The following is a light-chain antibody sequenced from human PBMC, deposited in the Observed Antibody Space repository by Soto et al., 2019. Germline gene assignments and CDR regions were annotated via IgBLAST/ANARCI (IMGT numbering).Light chain of an antibody. CDR3: QHGYVAPYN. V-gene: IGKV1-5*01. J-gene: IGKJ2*01. Sequence: IQMTQSPSTLSASIGDRVTITCRARQSIRTWLAWYQQKPGKAPKLLIYSASSLHSGVPSRFTGSGSETDFTLTIRSLQPEDFATYYCQHGYVAPYNFGQGTKV. CDR1: QSIRTW. CDR2: SAS.